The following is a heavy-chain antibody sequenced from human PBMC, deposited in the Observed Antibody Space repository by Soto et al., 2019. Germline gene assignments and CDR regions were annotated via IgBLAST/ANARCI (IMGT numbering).Heavy chain of an antibody. Sequence: LRLSCAASGFTFSSYEMNWVRQAPGKGLEWVSYISSSGSTIYYADSVKGRFTISRDNAQNSLYLQMNSLRAEDTAVYYCARNGYYYDSSGYYPLDYWGQGTLVTVSS. D-gene: IGHD3-22*01. V-gene: IGHV3-48*03. CDR3: ARNGYYYDSSGYYPLDY. CDR1: GFTFSSYE. J-gene: IGHJ4*02. CDR2: ISSSGSTI.